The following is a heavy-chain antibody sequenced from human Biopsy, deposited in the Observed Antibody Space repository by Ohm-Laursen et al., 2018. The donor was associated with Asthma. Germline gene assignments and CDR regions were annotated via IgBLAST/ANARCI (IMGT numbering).Heavy chain of an antibody. J-gene: IGHJ4*02. V-gene: IGHV4-4*01. Sequence: GTLSLTCDVSGGSISVSNWWSWVRQPPGRGLEWIGQIYHLGNANYNPSLKSRVTMSVDKSKNQFSLKLTSVTAADTAVYFCARRWRSYDSSNYYLDQWGQGTLVTVSS. CDR2: IYHLGNA. D-gene: IGHD3-22*01. CDR3: ARRWRSYDSSNYYLDQ. CDR1: GGSISVSNW.